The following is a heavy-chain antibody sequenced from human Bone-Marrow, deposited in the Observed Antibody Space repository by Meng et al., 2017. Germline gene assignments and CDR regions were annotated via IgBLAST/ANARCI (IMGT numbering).Heavy chain of an antibody. CDR1: SGSISSMSYY. D-gene: IGHD1-26*01. Sequence: HLPLSEPGPALLYPPDTLSLPCTFSSGSISSMSYYWGWIRQPPGKGLEWIGSIYYSGSTYYNPSLKSRVTISVDTSKNQFSLKLSSVTAADTAVYYCAKTPKWELLVFDYWGQGTLVTVSS. V-gene: IGHV4-39*07. CDR2: IYYSGST. CDR3: AKTPKWELLVFDY. J-gene: IGHJ4*02.